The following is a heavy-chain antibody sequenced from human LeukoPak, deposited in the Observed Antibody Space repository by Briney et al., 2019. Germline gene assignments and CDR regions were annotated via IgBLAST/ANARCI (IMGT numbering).Heavy chain of an antibody. CDR1: GGSISSSSYY. V-gene: IGHV4-39*01. CDR2: IYYSGST. Sequence: AETLSLTCTVSGGSISSSSYYWGWIRQPPGKGLEWIGSIYYSGSTYYNPSLKSRVTISVDTSKNQFSLKLSSVTAADTAVYYCASTSHYDSSGYPTSGYYYMDVWGKGTTVTISS. J-gene: IGHJ6*03. CDR3: ASTSHYDSSGYPTSGYYYMDV. D-gene: IGHD3-22*01.